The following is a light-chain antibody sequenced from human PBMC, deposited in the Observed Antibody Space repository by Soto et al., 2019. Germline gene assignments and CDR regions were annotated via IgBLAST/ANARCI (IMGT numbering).Light chain of an antibody. V-gene: IGKV3D-15*01. J-gene: IGKJ1*01. CDR2: DAS. CDR1: QSVSRS. Sequence: EIVMTHSPATLSVSPGERATLSCRASQSVSRSLTWYQQKPGQAPRLLIYDASTRATGIPPRFSGSGSGTDFTLTISSLEPEDFAVYYCQHYNNWPPWTFGQGTKVDIK. CDR3: QHYNNWPPWT.